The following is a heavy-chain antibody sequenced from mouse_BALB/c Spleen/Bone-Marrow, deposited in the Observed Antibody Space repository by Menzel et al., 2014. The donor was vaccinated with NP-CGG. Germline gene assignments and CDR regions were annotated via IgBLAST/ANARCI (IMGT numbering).Heavy chain of an antibody. D-gene: IGHD2-14*01. CDR1: GHTFTDYW. J-gene: IGHJ3*01. CDR3: ARSDYRYDPFAY. CDR2: IDTSDSYT. Sequence: QVQLQQSGAELVMPGASVKMSCKASGHTFTDYWMHWVKRRPGQGLEWIGAIDTSDSYTSYNQKFKGKATLTVDESSSTAYMQLSSPTSEDSAVYYCARSDYRYDPFAYWGQGTLVTVSA. V-gene: IGHV1-69*01.